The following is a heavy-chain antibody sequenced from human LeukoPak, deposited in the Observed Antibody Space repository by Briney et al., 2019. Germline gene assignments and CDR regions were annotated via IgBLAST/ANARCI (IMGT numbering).Heavy chain of an antibody. V-gene: IGHV3-21*01. CDR1: GFTFSSYS. J-gene: IGHJ6*02. CDR2: ISSSSSCI. Sequence: GGSLRLSCAASGFTFSSYSMNWVRQAPGKGLEWVSSISSSSSCIYYADSVKGRFTISRDNAKNSLYLQMNSLRAEDTAVYYCARDRNEWFGELLYPRYYYYYGMDVWGQGTTVTISS. CDR3: ARDRNEWFGELLYPRYYYYYGMDV. D-gene: IGHD3-10*01.